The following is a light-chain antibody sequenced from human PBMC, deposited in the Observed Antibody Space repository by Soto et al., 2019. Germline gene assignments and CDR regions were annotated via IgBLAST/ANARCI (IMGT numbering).Light chain of an antibody. J-gene: IGKJ1*01. Sequence: DIQMTHAPSTLSASVGDRVTITCRASQSISSWLAWYQQKPGKAPKLFIQKACSLESGVPSRCSGSGSGREFTLTSSSLQHDDFATYYCQQYNRYSPWTFGQGTKGEIK. CDR1: QSISSW. V-gene: IGKV1-5*03. CDR2: KAC. CDR3: QQYNRYSPWT.